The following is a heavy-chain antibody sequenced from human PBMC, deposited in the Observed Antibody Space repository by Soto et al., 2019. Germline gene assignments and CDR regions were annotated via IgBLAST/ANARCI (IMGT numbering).Heavy chain of an antibody. J-gene: IGHJ4*02. CDR3: ARDRVVRGELDC. CDR2: IIPIFGTA. D-gene: IGHD3-10*01. V-gene: IGHV1-69*06. Sequence: ASVKVSCKASGGTFSSYAISWVRQAPGQGLEWMGGIIPIFGTANYAQKFQGRVTITADKSTSTAYMELSSLRSEDTAVYYCARDRVVRGELDCWGQGTLVTVSS. CDR1: GGTFSSYA.